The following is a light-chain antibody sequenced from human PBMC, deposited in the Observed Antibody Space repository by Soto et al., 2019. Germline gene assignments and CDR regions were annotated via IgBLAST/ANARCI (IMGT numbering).Light chain of an antibody. J-gene: IGKJ4*01. V-gene: IGKV3-15*01. CDR3: QQYNNWPPLT. CDR1: QSVSSN. Sequence: EIVMTQSPATLSVSPGERATLSCRASQSVSSNLAWYQQKPGQAPRLLIYGASTRATGIPARFSGRGSGTECTPTISSLQSADVSVVYCQQYNNWPPLTFGGGTKVEIK. CDR2: GAS.